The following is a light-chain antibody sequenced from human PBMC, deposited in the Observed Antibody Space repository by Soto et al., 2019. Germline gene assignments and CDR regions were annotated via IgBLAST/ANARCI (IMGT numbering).Light chain of an antibody. Sequence: VLTQSPCSLSLSPGERATLSCRASEVVTTNFIAWYQQQPGQPPRLLLFGASSRAAGIPDMITGIGSGTDFSLATSRLEPEDYAVYFCHHYGNGVGTFGQGTKLEI. V-gene: IGKV3-20*01. CDR1: EVVTTNF. CDR2: GAS. J-gene: IGKJ2*02. CDR3: HHYGNGVGT.